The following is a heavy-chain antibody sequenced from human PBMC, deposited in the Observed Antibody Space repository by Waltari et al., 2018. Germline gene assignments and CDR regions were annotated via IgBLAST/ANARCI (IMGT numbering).Heavy chain of an antibody. CDR2: INPMLGIA. J-gene: IGHJ3*02. CDR1: GGTFSSYA. V-gene: IGHV1-69*04. D-gene: IGHD3-22*01. CDR3: ARERLAYYDSSGYSFDI. Sequence: QVQLVQSGAEVKKPGSSVKVSCKASGGTFSSYAISWVRQAPGQGLEWMGRINPMLGIANYAQKFQGRVTITADKSTSTAYMELSSLRSEDTALYYGARERLAYYDSSGYSFDIWGQGTMVTVSS.